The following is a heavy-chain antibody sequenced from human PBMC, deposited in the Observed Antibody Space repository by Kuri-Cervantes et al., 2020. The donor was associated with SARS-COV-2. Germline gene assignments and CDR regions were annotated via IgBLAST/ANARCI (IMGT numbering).Heavy chain of an antibody. CDR2: ISSSGSTI. Sequence: GGSLRLSCAASGFTFSDYYMSWIRQAPGKGLEWVSYISSSGSTIYYADSVKGRFTISRDNAKNSLYLQMNSLRAEDTAVYYCAREHSSSLFFYYYYYMDVWGKGTTVTVSS. CDR1: GFTFSDYY. V-gene: IGHV3-11*04. D-gene: IGHD6-13*01. J-gene: IGHJ6*03. CDR3: AREHSSSLFFYYYYYMDV.